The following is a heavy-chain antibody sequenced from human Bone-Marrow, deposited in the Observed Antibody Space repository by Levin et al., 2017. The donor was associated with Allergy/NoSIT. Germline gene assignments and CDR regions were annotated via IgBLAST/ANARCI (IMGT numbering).Heavy chain of an antibody. V-gene: IGHV3-33*01. D-gene: IGHD3-16*01. CDR2: ISYDGGHK. CDR1: GFTFSAFG. Sequence: GGSLRLSCAASGFTFSAFGMHWVRQAPGRGLEWVAVISYDGGHKFYADSVKGRFTISRDNSKNTHYLQMNSLRTEDTAVYYCSRWITVIDYYYYYYMDVWGEGTTVTVSS. CDR3: SRWITVIDYYYYYYMDV. J-gene: IGHJ6*03.